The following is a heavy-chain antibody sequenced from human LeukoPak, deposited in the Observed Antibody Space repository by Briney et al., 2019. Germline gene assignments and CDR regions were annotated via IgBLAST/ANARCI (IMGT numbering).Heavy chain of an antibody. V-gene: IGHV3-23*01. D-gene: IGHD2-15*01. Sequence: GGSLRLSCAASGFTLSNYPMGWVRQAPGKGLEWVSAIGVGSDGAYHADSVQGRFTISRDNSRNTLFLQMTRLRAHDTAVYYCVRDHASCRGGSCCGDSWGQGALVTVSS. CDR1: GFTLSNYP. CDR2: IGVGSDGA. CDR3: VRDHASCRGGSCCGDS. J-gene: IGHJ4*02.